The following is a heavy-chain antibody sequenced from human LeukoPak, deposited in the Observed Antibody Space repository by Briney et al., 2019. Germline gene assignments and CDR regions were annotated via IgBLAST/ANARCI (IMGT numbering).Heavy chain of an antibody. CDR3: AGSWFYRDYFEY. Sequence: QPGRSLRLSCAASGLHFSSYGMHWVRQAPGKGLEWVAVLSYDGSNEYYADSVTGRFTISRDNSKNTLYLQMHSLRVEDTAVYYCAGSWFYRDYFEYWGQGTLVTASS. CDR1: GLHFSSYG. V-gene: IGHV3-30*03. D-gene: IGHD3-10*01. CDR2: LSYDGSNE. J-gene: IGHJ4*02.